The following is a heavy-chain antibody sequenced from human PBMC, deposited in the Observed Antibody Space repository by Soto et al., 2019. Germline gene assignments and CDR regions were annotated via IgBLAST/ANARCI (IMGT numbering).Heavy chain of an antibody. D-gene: IGHD2-2*01. CDR1: GGSISSYY. CDR3: ARLSSYCSSTSCYGHYYYYMDV. J-gene: IGHJ6*03. CDR2: IYYSGST. Sequence: SKTLSLTCTVSGGSISSYYWSWIRQPPGKGLEWIGYIYYSGSTNYNPSLKSRVTISVETSKNPFSLKLGTVTAADTAVYYCARLSSYCSSTSCYGHYYYYMDVWGKGTTVTVSS. V-gene: IGHV4-59*12.